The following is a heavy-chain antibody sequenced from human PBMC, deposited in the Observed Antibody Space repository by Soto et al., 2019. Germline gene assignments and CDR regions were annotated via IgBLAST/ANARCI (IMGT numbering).Heavy chain of an antibody. V-gene: IGHV3-7*05. Sequence: EVQLVESGGGLVQPGGSLRLSCAASGFSFSTYWMAWVRQAPGKWLEWVANIDQGGGEMYYVASVRGRFTISSDNAQTSLYLQMHRLRAEDTAIYSCARGGNWFDPWGQRTLVSVSS. CDR1: GFSFSTYW. CDR3: ARGGNWFDP. CDR2: IDQGGGEM. D-gene: IGHD5-12*01. J-gene: IGHJ5*02.